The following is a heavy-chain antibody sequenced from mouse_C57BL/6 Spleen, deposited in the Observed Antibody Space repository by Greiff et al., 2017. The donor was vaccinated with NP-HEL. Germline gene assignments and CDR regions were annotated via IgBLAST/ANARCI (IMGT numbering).Heavy chain of an antibody. J-gene: IGHJ4*01. Sequence: EVMLVESGGGLVQPGGSLKLSCAASGFTFSDYGMAWVRPAPRKGPEWVAFISNLAYSIYYADTVTGRFPISSENAKNTLYLERSSLRSEDTAMYYCARQGAYYGNRYYAMDYWGQGTSVTVSS. CDR3: ARQGAYYGNRYYAMDY. CDR2: ISNLAYSI. D-gene: IGHD2-10*01. CDR1: GFTFSDYG. V-gene: IGHV5-15*01.